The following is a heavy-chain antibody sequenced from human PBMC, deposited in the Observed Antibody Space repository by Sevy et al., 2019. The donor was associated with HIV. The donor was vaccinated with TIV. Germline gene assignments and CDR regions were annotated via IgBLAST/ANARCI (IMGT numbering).Heavy chain of an antibody. CDR1: GGSISSDTYS. CDR2: IYHGGST. Sequence: SETLSLTCSVSGGSISSDTYSWSWIRQPPGKGLEWIGYIYHGGSTYYNPSLRSRVTMSVDRSKNQFSLKLSSVTAADTAVYYCARGERPAIAYGMDVWGQGTTVTVSS. CDR3: ARGERPAIAYGMDV. J-gene: IGHJ6*02. D-gene: IGHD2-2*01. V-gene: IGHV4-30-2*01.